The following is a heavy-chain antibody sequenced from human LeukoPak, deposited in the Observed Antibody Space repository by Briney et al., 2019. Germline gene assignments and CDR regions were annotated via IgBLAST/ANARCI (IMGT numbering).Heavy chain of an antibody. CDR3: ARLTGGGSYWGYFDY. D-gene: IGHD1-26*01. J-gene: IGHJ4*02. CDR2: ISASGNT. V-gene: IGHV4-4*09. Sequence: PSQTLSLTCTVSGASIPSSYYWSWIRQPPGKGLECFGYISASGNTNYNPSLKSRVTISVDTSKSQFSLHLRSVTAADTAIYYYARLTGGGSYWGYFDYWGQGNLVTVSS. CDR1: GASIPSSYY.